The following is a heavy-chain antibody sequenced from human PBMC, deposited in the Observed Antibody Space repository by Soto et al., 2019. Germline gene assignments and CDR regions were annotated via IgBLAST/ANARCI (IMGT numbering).Heavy chain of an antibody. CDR2: IVVGSGNT. J-gene: IGHJ6*02. CDR3: AGGVITPGMDV. CDR1: GFTFTSSA. D-gene: IGHD3-16*01. Sequence: QMQLVQSGPEVKKPGTSVKVSCKASGFTFTSSAVQWVRQARGQRLEWLGWIVVGSGNTNYAQKFQERVTITRDMSTSSVYMELSSLRSEDTAVYYCAGGVITPGMDVWGQGTTVTVSS. V-gene: IGHV1-58*01.